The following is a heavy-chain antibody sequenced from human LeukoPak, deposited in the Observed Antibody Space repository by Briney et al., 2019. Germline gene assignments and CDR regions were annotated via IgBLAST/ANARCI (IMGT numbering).Heavy chain of an antibody. CDR2: IMTIFGSA. Sequence: SVKVSCKASGGTFSSYAISWVRQAPGQGLEWMGGIMTIFGSANYAQNFQGRVTITADESTSTAYMDLSSLRSEDTAVYYCATVAPTLSEYYFDYWGQGTLVTVSS. CDR3: ATVAPTLSEYYFDY. D-gene: IGHD2-15*01. V-gene: IGHV1-69*13. CDR1: GGTFSSYA. J-gene: IGHJ4*02.